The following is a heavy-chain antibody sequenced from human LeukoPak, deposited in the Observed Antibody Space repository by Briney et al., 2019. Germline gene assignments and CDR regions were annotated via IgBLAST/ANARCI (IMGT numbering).Heavy chain of an antibody. V-gene: IGHV1-2*02. Sequence: ASVKVSFKASVYTFTTSYLHWVRQPPGQGLEWMGWINPNNGGTNYARKLQGRVTMTRDTSISIVYMELGRLSSDDTAMYYCARETGSSWFVPWGQGSLVTVPS. CDR1: VYTFTTSY. J-gene: IGHJ5*02. CDR2: INPNNGGT. CDR3: ARETGSSWFVP. D-gene: IGHD1-7*01.